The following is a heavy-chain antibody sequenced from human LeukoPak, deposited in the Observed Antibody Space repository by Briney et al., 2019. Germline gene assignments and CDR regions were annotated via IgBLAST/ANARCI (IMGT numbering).Heavy chain of an antibody. D-gene: IGHD6-19*01. CDR3: ARDREWLGKRFDY. CDR1: GFTFSDYS. CDR2: ISSGGDTK. Sequence: GGSLRLSCAASGFTFSDYSFHWVRQAPGQGLEWVAVISSGGDTKYYGDSVKGRFTSSRDNSRNTLYLEMNSLRTEDTAVYYCARDREWLGKRFDYWGQGTLVTVSS. V-gene: IGHV3-30*03. J-gene: IGHJ4*02.